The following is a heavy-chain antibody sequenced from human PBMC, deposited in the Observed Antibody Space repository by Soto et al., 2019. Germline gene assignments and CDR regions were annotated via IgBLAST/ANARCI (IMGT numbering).Heavy chain of an antibody. CDR3: AKADDYYDSSPRAFDY. CDR2: ISYDGSNK. J-gene: IGHJ4*02. V-gene: IGHV3-30*18. CDR1: GFTFSSYG. D-gene: IGHD3-22*01. Sequence: VGSLRLSCAASGFTFSSYGMHWVRQAPGKGLEWVAVISYDGSNKYYADSVKGRFTISRDNSKNTLYLQMNSLRAEDTAVYYCAKADDYYDSSPRAFDYWGQGTLVTVSS.